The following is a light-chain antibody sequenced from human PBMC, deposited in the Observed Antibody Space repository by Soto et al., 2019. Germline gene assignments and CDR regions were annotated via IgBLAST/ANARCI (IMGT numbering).Light chain of an antibody. CDR2: KAS. CDR3: PQYNTYFRT. Sequence: DVQMTQSPSTLSASVGERVTITCRASQSISSWLAWYQHKPWKAPKLLIYKASSLEGGVPSRFSGSGSGTEFTLTISSLQPDDFAPYYCPQYNTYFRTFGEGTKVDIK. CDR1: QSISSW. J-gene: IGKJ4*01. V-gene: IGKV1-5*03.